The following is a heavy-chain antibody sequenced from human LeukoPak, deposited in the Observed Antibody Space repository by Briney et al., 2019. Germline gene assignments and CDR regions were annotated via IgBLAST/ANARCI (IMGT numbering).Heavy chain of an antibody. CDR1: GFTLSDYY. CDR2: ISSSGSTI. D-gene: IGHD3-10*01. CDR3: ARDLLNYYGSGEAPTSYYGMDV. V-gene: IGHV3-11*01. Sequence: PGGSLRLSCAASGFTLSDYYMSWIRQAPGKGLEWVSYISSSGSTIYYADSVKGRFTISRDNAKNSLYLQMNSLRAEDTAVYYCARDLLNYYGSGEAPTSYYGMDVWGQGTTVTVSS. J-gene: IGHJ6*02.